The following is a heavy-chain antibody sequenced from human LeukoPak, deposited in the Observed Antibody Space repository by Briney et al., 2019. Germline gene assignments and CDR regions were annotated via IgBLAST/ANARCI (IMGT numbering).Heavy chain of an antibody. V-gene: IGHV3-23*01. CDR2: ITGGGGGT. D-gene: IGHD4-17*01. CDR3: AKISNGDYSNFDY. Sequence: PGGSLRLSCAASGLTFSSHAMSWVRQAPGKGLEWVSSITGGGGGTHYADSVKGRFTISRDNSKNTLYLLMNSLRAEDTAVYYCAKISNGDYSNFDYWGQGTLVTVSS. CDR1: GLTFSSHA. J-gene: IGHJ4*02.